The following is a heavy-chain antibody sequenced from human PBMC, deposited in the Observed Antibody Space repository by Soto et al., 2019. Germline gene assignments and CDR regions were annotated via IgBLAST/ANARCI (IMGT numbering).Heavy chain of an antibody. D-gene: IGHD6-6*01. CDR2: IYYSGST. Sequence: SETLFLTCTVSGGSISSGDYYWSWIRQPPGKGLEWIGYIYYSGSTYYNPSLKSRVTISVDTSKNQFSLKLSSVTAADTAVYYCARVLSIAARLGERYYYYGMDVWGQGTTVTVSS. CDR3: ARVLSIAARLGERYYYYGMDV. CDR1: GGSISSGDYY. V-gene: IGHV4-30-4*02. J-gene: IGHJ6*02.